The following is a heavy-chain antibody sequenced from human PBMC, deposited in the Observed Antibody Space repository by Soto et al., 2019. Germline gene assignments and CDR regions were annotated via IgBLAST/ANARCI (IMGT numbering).Heavy chain of an antibody. D-gene: IGHD3-16*02. V-gene: IGHV3-23*01. CDR3: AKFLAFGGVIGLTGGAFDI. CDR2: ISGSGGST. Sequence: EVQLLESGGGLVQPGGSLRLSCAASGFTFSSYAMSWVRQAPGKGLEWVSAISGSGGSTYYADSVKGRFTISRDNSKNTLYLQMNSLRAEDTAVYYCAKFLAFGGVIGLTGGAFDIWGQGTMVTVSS. J-gene: IGHJ3*02. CDR1: GFTFSSYA.